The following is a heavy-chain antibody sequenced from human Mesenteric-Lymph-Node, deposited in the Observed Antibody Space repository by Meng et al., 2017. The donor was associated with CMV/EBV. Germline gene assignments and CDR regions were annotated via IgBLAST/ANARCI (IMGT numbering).Heavy chain of an antibody. J-gene: IGHJ6*02. D-gene: IGHD2-2*01. V-gene: IGHV3-23*01. Sequence: GESLKISCAVSGFTFSNYAMTCVRQAPGKGLEWVSYTYSADSVKGRFTISRDNSKNTLYLQMNSLRAEDTAVYYCARGGPAYGMDVWGQGTTVTVSS. CDR1: GFTFSNYA. CDR3: ARGGPAYGMDV. CDR2: T.